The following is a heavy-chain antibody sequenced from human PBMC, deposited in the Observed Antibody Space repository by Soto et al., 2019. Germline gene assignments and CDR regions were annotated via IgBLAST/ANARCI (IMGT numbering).Heavy chain of an antibody. J-gene: IGHJ4*02. D-gene: IGHD2-15*01. V-gene: IGHV4-59*01. CDR2: IYYSGST. CDR1: GGSISSYY. CDR3: ARERSDCSGGSCYTEFDY. Sequence: SETLSLTCTVSGGSISSYYWSWIRQPPGKGLEWIGYIYYSGSTNYNPSLKSRVTISVDTSKNQFSLKLSSVTAADTAVYYCARERSDCSGGSCYTEFDYWGQRSLDTGSS.